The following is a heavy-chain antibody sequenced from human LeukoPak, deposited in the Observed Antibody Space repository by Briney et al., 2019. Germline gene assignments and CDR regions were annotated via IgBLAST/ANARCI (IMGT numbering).Heavy chain of an antibody. J-gene: IGHJ6*03. D-gene: IGHD3-3*01. V-gene: IGHV4-39*01. CDR3: ARLDFWSGYPDYYYYMDV. Sequence: PSENLSLTCTVSGGSISSSSYYWGWIRQPPGKGLEWIGSIYYSGSTYYNPSLKSRVTISVDTSKNQFSLKLSSVTAADTAVYYCARLDFWSGYPDYYYYMDVWGKGTTVTVSS. CDR1: GGSISSSSYY. CDR2: IYYSGST.